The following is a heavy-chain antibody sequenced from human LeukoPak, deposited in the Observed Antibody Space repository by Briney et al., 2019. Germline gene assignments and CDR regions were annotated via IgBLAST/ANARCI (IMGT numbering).Heavy chain of an antibody. CDR1: GGSITNSY. Sequence: SETLSLTCTVSGGSITNSYWNWIRQPPGKGLEYLGYIFYTGSTNYNPSLKSRITISVDKSKNQFFLRLKSVTAADTAVYYCAKSVSNWGFDPWGQGTLVTVSS. CDR2: IFYTGST. CDR3: AKSVSNWGFDP. J-gene: IGHJ5*02. D-gene: IGHD1-1*01. V-gene: IGHV4-59*01.